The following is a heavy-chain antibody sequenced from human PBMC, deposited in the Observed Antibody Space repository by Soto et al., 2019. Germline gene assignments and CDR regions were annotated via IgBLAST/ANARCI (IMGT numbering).Heavy chain of an antibody. D-gene: IGHD3-16*01. CDR3: ARMGGDYYYQGMDV. J-gene: IGHJ6*02. V-gene: IGHV1-69*02. Sequence: QVQLVQSGAEVKKPGSSVKVSCKTPRGTFNSYSINWVRQAPEQGLEWMGRIIPVLEITDYAQRLQGRVTITADKTTGTAYMELRRLKSEDTAVYYCARMGGDYYYQGMDVWGQGTTIIVSS. CDR2: IIPVLEIT. CDR1: RGTFNSYS.